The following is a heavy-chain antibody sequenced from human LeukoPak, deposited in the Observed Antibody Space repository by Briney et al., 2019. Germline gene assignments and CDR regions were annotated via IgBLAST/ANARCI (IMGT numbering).Heavy chain of an antibody. Sequence: SETLSLTCTVSGGSISSSSYYWGWIRQPPGKGLEWIGSIYYSGSTYYNPSLKSRVAISVDTSKNQFSLKLSSVTAADTAVYYCAREWFGSDPPNYYYLYGMDVWGQGTTVTVSS. CDR2: IYYSGST. V-gene: IGHV4-39*07. D-gene: IGHD3-10*01. J-gene: IGHJ6*02. CDR1: GGSISSSSYY. CDR3: AREWFGSDPPNYYYLYGMDV.